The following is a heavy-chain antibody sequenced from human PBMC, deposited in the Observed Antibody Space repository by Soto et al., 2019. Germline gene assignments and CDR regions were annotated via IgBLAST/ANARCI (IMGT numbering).Heavy chain of an antibody. V-gene: IGHV1-3*01. CDR3: AGTSSLQWYYMDV. J-gene: IGHJ6*03. D-gene: IGHD1-7*01. Sequence: ASVNVSCKASGYTFTSYAMHWVRQAPGQRLEWMGWINAGNGNTKYSRRFQGRVTITRGTSASTAYMELSSLRSEDTAVYFCAGTSSLQWYYMDVWDEGSTVTVSS. CDR2: INAGNGNT. CDR1: GYTFTSYA.